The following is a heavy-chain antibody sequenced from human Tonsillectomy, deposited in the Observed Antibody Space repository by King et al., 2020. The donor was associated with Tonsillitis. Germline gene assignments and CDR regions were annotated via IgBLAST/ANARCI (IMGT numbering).Heavy chain of an antibody. CDR2: ISYDGSNK. Sequence: VQLVESGGGVVQPGGSLRLSCAASGFTFRGYGMHWVRQAPGKGLEWVAVISYDGSNKFYADSAKGRFTISRDNSKNTLYLQMDSLRPEDTAIYYCAKPHYSDSSGCFDSWGQGTLVTVSS. V-gene: IGHV3-30*18. CDR1: GFTFRGYG. CDR3: AKPHYSDSSGCFDS. J-gene: IGHJ5*01. D-gene: IGHD3-22*01.